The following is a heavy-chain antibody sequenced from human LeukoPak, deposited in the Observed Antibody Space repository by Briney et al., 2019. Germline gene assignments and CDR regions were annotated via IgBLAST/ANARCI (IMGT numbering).Heavy chain of an antibody. J-gene: IGHJ4*02. CDR1: GGSITSYY. CDR2: IYTSGST. CDR3: ARSGGSGTYYDGSFDY. V-gene: IGHV4-4*07. D-gene: IGHD1-26*01. Sequence: PSETLSLTCSVSGGSITSYYWSWTRQAAGKGLEWIGRIYTSGSTACNPSLKSRVTMSVDTSKNQFSLKLYSVTAADTAVYYCARSGGSGTYYDGSFDYWGQGTLVTVSS.